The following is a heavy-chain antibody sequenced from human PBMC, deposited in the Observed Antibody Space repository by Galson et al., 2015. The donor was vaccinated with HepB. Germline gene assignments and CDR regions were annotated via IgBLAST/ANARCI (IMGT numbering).Heavy chain of an antibody. CDR2: INPNSGGT. CDR1: GYTFTGYY. D-gene: IGHD3-10*01. V-gene: IGHV1-2*02. CDR3: ARDRKGAPSGRGGNWFDP. Sequence: SVKVSCKASGYTFTGYYMHWVRQAPGQGLEWMGWINPNSGGTNYAQKFQGRVTMTRDTSISTAYMELSRLRSDDTAVYYRARDRKGAPSGRGGNWFDPWGQGTLVTVSS. J-gene: IGHJ5*02.